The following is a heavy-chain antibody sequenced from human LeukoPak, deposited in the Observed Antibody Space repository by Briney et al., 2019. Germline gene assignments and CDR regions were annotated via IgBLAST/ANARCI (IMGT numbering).Heavy chain of an antibody. V-gene: IGHV5-51*01. D-gene: IGHD2-15*01. CDR3: AAYGYCSGGSCDAFDI. J-gene: IGHJ3*02. CDR1: GYSFTSYW. Sequence: GESLKISCKGSGYSFTSYWIGWVRQMPGKGLEWMGIIYPGDSDTRYSPSFQGQVTISADKSISTAYLQWSSLKASDTAMYYCAAYGYCSGGSCDAFDIWGQGTMVTVSS. CDR2: IYPGDSDT.